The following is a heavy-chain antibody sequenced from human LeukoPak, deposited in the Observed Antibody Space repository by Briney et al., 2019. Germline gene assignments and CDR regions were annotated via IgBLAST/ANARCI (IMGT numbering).Heavy chain of an antibody. CDR2: LSVSGGST. J-gene: IGHJ4*02. CDR3: AKAKGAGPYYFDY. Sequence: GGSLRLSCAASGFTFSNYAMTWVRQVPGKGLEWVSGLSVSGGSTYYADSVKGWFTISRDNSKNTLYLQMNSLRAEDTAVYYCAKAKGAGPYYFDYWGQGILVTVSS. D-gene: IGHD3-16*01. CDR1: GFTFSNYA. V-gene: IGHV3-23*01.